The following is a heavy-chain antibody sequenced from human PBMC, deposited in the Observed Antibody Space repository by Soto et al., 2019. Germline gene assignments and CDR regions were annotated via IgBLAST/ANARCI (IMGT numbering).Heavy chain of an antibody. CDR1: GDSINNRSCY. CDR2: IYYSGST. CDR3: ARQRTSVVTQAYFDS. D-gene: IGHD2-21*02. J-gene: IGHJ4*02. V-gene: IGHV4-39*01. Sequence: KASETLSLTCTVTGDSINNRSCYWVWIRQPPGKGLEWIGSIYYSGSTYNNPSLKSRVSMSVDTSKNQFSLKLRSVTAADTALYYCARQRTSVVTQAYFDSWGQGSLVTVSS.